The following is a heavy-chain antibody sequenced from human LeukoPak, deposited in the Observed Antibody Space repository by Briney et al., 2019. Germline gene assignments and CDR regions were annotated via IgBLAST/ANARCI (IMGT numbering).Heavy chain of an antibody. CDR1: GFTIDDYA. D-gene: IGHD2-2*02. Sequence: GRSRRLSCAASGFTIDDYAMHWVRQAPGKGLEWVSGISWNSGSIGYADSVEGRFTISRDNAKNSLYLQMNSLRAEDTALYYCAKDRYCSSTSCHRGFDYWGQGTLVTVSS. J-gene: IGHJ4*02. CDR2: ISWNSGSI. CDR3: AKDRYCSSTSCHRGFDY. V-gene: IGHV3-9*01.